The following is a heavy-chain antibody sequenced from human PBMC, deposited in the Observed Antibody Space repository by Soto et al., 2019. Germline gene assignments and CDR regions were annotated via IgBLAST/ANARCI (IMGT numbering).Heavy chain of an antibody. CDR3: LWGSSEFDY. V-gene: IGHV1-18*01. D-gene: IGHD3-16*01. CDR2: ISAYTGNA. J-gene: IGHJ4*02. CDR1: GYSFTTYG. Sequence: ASVKVSCKASGYSFTTYGISWVRQAPGQGLEWMGWISAYTGNAKYAPKLQGRVTMTTDTSTTAAYMELRSLRSDDTAVYYCLWGSSEFDYWGQGTLVTVSS.